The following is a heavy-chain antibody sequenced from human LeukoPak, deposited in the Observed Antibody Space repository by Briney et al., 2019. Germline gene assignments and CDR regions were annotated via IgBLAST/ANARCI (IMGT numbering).Heavy chain of an antibody. Sequence: GGTLRLSCAASGFTFSNYDMSWVRQAPGKGLEWVSTISNSGAYTYYADSVKGRFTISRDNSKNTLYLQMNSLRAEDTAVYYCAREANYYDSSGYSHDAFDIWGQGTMVTVSS. CDR2: ISNSGAYT. CDR1: GFTFSNYD. CDR3: AREANYYDSSGYSHDAFDI. J-gene: IGHJ3*02. D-gene: IGHD3-22*01. V-gene: IGHV3-23*01.